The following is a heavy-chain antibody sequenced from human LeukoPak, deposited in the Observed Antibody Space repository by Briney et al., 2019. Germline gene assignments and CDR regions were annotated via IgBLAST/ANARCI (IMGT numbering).Heavy chain of an antibody. CDR2: INHSGST. CDR1: GGSFSGYY. J-gene: IGHJ4*02. Sequence: KPSETLSLTCAVYGGSFSGYYWSWIRQPPGKGLEPPGEINHSGSTNYNPSLKSRVTISVDTSKNQFSLKLSSVTAADTAVYYCARGVGTYYDFWSGYYKPTKFDYWGQGTLVTVSS. CDR3: ARGVGTYYDFWSGYYKPTKFDY. D-gene: IGHD3-3*01. V-gene: IGHV4-34*01.